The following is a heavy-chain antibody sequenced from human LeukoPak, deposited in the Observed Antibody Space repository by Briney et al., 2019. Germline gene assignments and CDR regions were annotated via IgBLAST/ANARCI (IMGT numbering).Heavy chain of an antibody. CDR1: GFTFSSYA. J-gene: IGHJ6*02. CDR2: ISYDGSNK. Sequence: HAGRSLRLSCAASGFTFSSYAMHWVRQAPGKGLEWVAVISYDGSNKYYADSVKGRFTISRDNSKGTLYLQMNSLRAEDTAVYYCAKDSGDEEYRGSYYIQHYYYYGMDVWGQGTTVTVSS. V-gene: IGHV3-30*04. D-gene: IGHD3-10*01. CDR3: AKDSGDEEYRGSYYIQHYYYYGMDV.